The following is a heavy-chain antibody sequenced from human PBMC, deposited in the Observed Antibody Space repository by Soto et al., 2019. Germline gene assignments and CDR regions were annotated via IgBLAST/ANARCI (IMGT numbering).Heavy chain of an antibody. J-gene: IGHJ4*02. CDR3: AKRRWGSGRKDYFDY. V-gene: IGHV2-5*02. Sequence: QITLKESGPALVKPTQTLTLTCTLSEFSVNTAGVGVGWIRQPPGKALEWLALIFWDGDKRYNPSLKSRLTITKDTSGNQVVLTMTNMDPVDTATYYCAKRRWGSGRKDYFDYWGQGTLVSVSS. CDR2: IFWDGDK. D-gene: IGHD3-10*01. CDR1: EFSVNTAGVG.